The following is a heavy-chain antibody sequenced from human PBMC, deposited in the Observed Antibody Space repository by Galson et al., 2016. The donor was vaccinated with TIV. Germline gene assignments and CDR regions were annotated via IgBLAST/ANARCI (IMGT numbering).Heavy chain of an antibody. CDR1: GFTLPNYG. CDR3: ARTGANTLYSGGYGDDDGFDF. CDR2: IWYDGTNT. J-gene: IGHJ3*01. D-gene: IGHD1-26*01. Sequence: SLRLSCATSGFTLPNYGMTWVRQAPGKGLEWVAVIWYDGTNTHYADSVKGRITISKDNSENTLNLQMNTLRAEDTAVYYCARTGANTLYSGGYGDDDGFDFWGQGTMVTVSS. V-gene: IGHV3-33*01.